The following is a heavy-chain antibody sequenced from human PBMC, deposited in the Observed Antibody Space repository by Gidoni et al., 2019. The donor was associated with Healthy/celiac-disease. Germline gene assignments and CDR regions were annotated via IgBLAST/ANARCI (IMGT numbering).Heavy chain of an antibody. J-gene: IGHJ4*02. CDR3: ARHLVGATHFDY. Sequence: HLQLQESGPGLVKPSETLSLTCPVSGGSISSSSYYWGCIRLPPGKRLEWIGRIYYSGSTYYNPSRKSRVTRSVDTSKNQFSLKLSSVTAADTSVYYCARHLVGATHFDYWGQGTLVTFSS. CDR1: GGSISSSSYY. V-gene: IGHV4-39*01. D-gene: IGHD1-26*01. CDR2: IYYSGST.